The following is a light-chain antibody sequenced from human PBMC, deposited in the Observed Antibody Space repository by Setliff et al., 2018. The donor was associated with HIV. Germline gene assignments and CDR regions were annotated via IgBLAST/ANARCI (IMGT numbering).Light chain of an antibody. CDR1: SSDVGGYSH. V-gene: IGLV2-14*01. CDR3: SSYAITNTLP. J-gene: IGLJ1*01. Sequence: QSALTQPASVSGSPGQPITISCTGTSSDVGGYSHVSWYQQHPGKAPKLIIYEVRNRPSGVSNRFSGSKSGNTASLTISGLRAEDEADYYCSSYAITNTLPFGTGTKV. CDR2: EVR.